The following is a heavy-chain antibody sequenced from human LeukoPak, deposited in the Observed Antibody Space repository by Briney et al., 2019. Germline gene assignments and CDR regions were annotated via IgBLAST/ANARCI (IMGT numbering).Heavy chain of an antibody. CDR1: GFTPDDYA. D-gene: IGHD1-14*01. CDR3: AKDVAYNRGAFDV. V-gene: IGHV3-9*02. J-gene: IGHJ3*01. CDR2: VSWNSGTI. Sequence: AGGSLRLSCAASGFTPDDYAMHWVRQAPGEGLEWVSGVSWNSGTIDYADSVKGRFTISRDNAKNSLYLQMNSLRAEDTALYYCAKDVAYNRGAFDVWGQGTMVTVSS.